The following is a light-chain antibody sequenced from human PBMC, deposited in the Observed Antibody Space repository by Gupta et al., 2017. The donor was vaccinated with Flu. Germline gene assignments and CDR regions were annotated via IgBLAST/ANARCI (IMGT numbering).Light chain of an antibody. CDR1: QGIRNS. J-gene: IGKJ1*01. CDR3: QKYNSVPQT. CDR2: AAS. V-gene: IGKV1-27*01. Sequence: PSSLSASVGDRVTITCRASQGIRNSLAWYQQKPGKVPKPLIYAASTLQSGVPSRFSGSGSGTDFTLTISSLQPEDVATYYCQKYNSVPQTFGQGTKVEIK.